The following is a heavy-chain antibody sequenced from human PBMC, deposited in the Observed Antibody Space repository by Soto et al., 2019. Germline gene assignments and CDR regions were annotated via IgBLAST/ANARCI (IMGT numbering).Heavy chain of an antibody. CDR1: GFTFSSYS. Sequence: GGSLSLSCAASGFTFSSYSMNWVRQAPGKGLEWVSYISSSSSTIYYADSVKGRFTISRDNAKNSLYLQMNSLRDEDTAVYYCARDLYDILAGYYDYYGMDVWGQGTTVTVSS. D-gene: IGHD3-9*01. CDR3: ARDLYDILAGYYDYYGMDV. CDR2: ISSSSSTI. J-gene: IGHJ6*02. V-gene: IGHV3-48*02.